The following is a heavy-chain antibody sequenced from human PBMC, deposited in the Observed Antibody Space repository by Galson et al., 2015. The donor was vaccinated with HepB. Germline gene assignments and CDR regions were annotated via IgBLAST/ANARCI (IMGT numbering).Heavy chain of an antibody. CDR3: ARVPVTYYYDSSGYWMDY. CDR2: ISYDGSNK. V-gene: IGHV3-30*04. Sequence: SLRLSCAASGFTFSSYAMHWVRQAPGKGLEWVAVISYDGSNKYYADSVKGRLTISRDNSKNTLYLQMNSLRAEDTAVYYCARVPVTYYYDSSGYWMDYWGQGTLVTVSS. CDR1: GFTFSSYA. D-gene: IGHD3-22*01. J-gene: IGHJ4*02.